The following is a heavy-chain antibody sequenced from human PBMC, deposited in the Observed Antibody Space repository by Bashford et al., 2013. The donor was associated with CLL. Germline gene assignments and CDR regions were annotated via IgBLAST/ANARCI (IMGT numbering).Heavy chain of an antibody. D-gene: IGHD3-22*01. J-gene: IGHJ4*02. V-gene: IGHV3-66*01. CDR2: IYSAGST. CDR3: AITNYDGNGYPLF. Sequence: GSLRLSCAASGVIVSNNYLTWVRQAPGKGLEWLSVIYSAGSTYYADSVRGRFTISRDNSKNTLSLQMSNLRVEDTAVYYCAITNYDGNGYPLFWGQGTLVTVSS. CDR1: GVIVSNNY.